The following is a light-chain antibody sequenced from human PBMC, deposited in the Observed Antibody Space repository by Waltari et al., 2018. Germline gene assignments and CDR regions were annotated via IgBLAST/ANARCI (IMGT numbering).Light chain of an antibody. J-gene: IGLJ2*01. CDR2: HDT. CDR1: KLGDKY. V-gene: IGLV3-1*01. CDR3: QAWDTSTGV. Sequence: SYEVTQPPSVSVSPGQTASITCSGDKLGDKYVCWYQQKPGQSPVLVIYHDTKRPSGIPERFSGSNSGNTGTLTISGTQAMEEADYYCQAWDTSTGVFGGGTRLTVL.